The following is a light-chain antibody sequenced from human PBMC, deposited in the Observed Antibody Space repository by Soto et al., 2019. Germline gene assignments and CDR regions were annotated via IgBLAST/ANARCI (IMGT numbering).Light chain of an antibody. J-gene: IGKJ2*03. CDR3: QHTYSTLQG. V-gene: IGKV1-39*01. Sequence: DIQMTQSPSSLSASVGDRVTITCRASQSISSYLNWYQQKPGKAPKLLIYAASSLQSGVPSRFSGSGSGTDFTLTISSLQPEDVATYYCQHTYSTLQGFGQGTKLEIK. CDR1: QSISSY. CDR2: AAS.